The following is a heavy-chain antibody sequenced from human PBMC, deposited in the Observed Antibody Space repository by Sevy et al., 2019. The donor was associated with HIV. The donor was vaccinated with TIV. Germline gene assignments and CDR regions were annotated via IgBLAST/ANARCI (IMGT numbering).Heavy chain of an antibody. J-gene: IGHJ6*02. CDR3: AKVLHIVVVPAAIDYYYGMDV. D-gene: IGHD2-2*01. CDR1: GFTFSTYG. V-gene: IGHV3-30*02. Sequence: GGSLRLSCAASGFTFSTYGMHWLRQAPGKGLEWVAFIRFDGTIQYYTDSVKGRLTISRDNSKNTLYLQMNSLRAEDTAVYFCAKVLHIVVVPAAIDYYYGMDVWGQGTTVTVSS. CDR2: IRFDGTIQ.